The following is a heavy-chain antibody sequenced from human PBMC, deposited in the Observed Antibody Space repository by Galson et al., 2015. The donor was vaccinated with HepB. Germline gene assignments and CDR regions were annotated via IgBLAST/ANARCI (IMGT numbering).Heavy chain of an antibody. J-gene: IGHJ6*03. Sequence: SLRLSCAASGFIFSEYSMNWVRQAPGKGLEWVSSISTSGTYNPNADSLKGRFTISRDNDKNLLYLETNSLRTEDTAVYYCARWIYAGSYYRGNLYSYYMDVWGKGATVTVSS. D-gene: IGHD3-10*01. CDR1: GFIFSEYS. CDR2: ISTSGTYN. CDR3: ARWIYAGSYYRGNLYSYYMDV. V-gene: IGHV3-21*01.